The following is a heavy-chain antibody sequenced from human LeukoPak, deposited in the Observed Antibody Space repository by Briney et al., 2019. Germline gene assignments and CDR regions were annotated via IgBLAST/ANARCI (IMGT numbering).Heavy chain of an antibody. J-gene: IGHJ6*02. D-gene: IGHD3-10*01. CDR2: ISYDGSNK. Sequence: GGSLRLSCAASGFTFSSYAMHWVRQAPGKGLEWVAVISYDGSNKYYADSVKGRFTISRDNSKNTLYLQMNSLRAEDTAVYYCARDLGKTSQWFGEPPGYYGMDVWGQGTTVTVSS. V-gene: IGHV3-30-3*01. CDR3: ARDLGKTSQWFGEPPGYYGMDV. CDR1: GFTFSSYA.